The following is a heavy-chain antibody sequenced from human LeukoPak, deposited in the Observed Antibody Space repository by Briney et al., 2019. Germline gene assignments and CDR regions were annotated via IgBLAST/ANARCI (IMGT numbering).Heavy chain of an antibody. J-gene: IGHJ5*02. CDR1: GYTFTSYG. V-gene: IGHV1-18*01. D-gene: IGHD3-10*01. Sequence: ASVKVSCKASGYTFTSYGISWVRQAPGQGLEWMGWISAYNGNTNYAQKLQGRVTMTTDTSTSTAYMELRSLRSDDTAVYYCARDPVLLWFGELLTRGFDPWGQGTLVTVSS. CDR3: ARDPVLLWFGELLTRGFDP. CDR2: ISAYNGNT.